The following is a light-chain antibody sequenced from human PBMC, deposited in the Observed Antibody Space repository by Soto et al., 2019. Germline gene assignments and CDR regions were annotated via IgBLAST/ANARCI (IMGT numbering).Light chain of an antibody. CDR1: SSDVGGYDY. CDR3: SSYAGTHIV. CDR2: DVT. Sequence: SVLPQPPSASGSPGQSVAISCTRTSSDVGGYDYVSWYQQHPGKAPKLMIYDVTKRPSGVPDRFSGSKSGNTASLTVSGLQAEDEADYYCSSYAGTHIVFGTGTKVTVL. V-gene: IGLV2-8*01. J-gene: IGLJ1*01.